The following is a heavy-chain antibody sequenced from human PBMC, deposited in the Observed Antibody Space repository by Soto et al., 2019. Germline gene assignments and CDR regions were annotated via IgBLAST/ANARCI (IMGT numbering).Heavy chain of an antibody. D-gene: IGHD3-9*01. J-gene: IGHJ3*02. CDR2: MNPNSGNT. V-gene: IGHV1-8*01. CDR1: GYTFTSYD. Sequence: ASVKVSCKASGYTFTSYDINWVRQATGQGLERMGWMNPNSGNTGYAQKFQGRVTMTRNTSISTAYMELSSLRSEDTAVYYCARGPVFDWLFNAFDIWGKGKMVTVSS. CDR3: ARGPVFDWLFNAFDI.